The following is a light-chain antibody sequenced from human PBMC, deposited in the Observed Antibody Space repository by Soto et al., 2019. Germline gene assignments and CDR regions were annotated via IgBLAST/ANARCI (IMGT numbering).Light chain of an antibody. J-gene: IGKJ1*01. CDR1: QSVSSY. CDR2: DAS. CDR3: QQYGDSPVT. Sequence: EIVMTQSPGTLSLSPVERATLSCMASQSVSSYLAWYQQKPGQAPRLLISDASDRATGIPDRFSGSGSGTDFTLTISRLVPEDFAVYYCQQYGDSPVTFGQGTKM. V-gene: IGKV3-20*01.